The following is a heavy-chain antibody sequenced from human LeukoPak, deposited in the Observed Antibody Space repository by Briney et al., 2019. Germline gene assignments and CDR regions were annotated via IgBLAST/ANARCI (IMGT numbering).Heavy chain of an antibody. Sequence: PGGSLRLSCAASGFTITDHHMDWVRQAPGKGLEWVGRSKITKPNSCTTEYAASVKGRFTISRDDSKNSLYLQLNSLKTEDTAVYYCARVVTTGSGWYNFDNWGQGTLVTVSS. CDR1: GFTITDHH. D-gene: IGHD6-13*01. CDR3: ARVVTTGSGWYNFDN. V-gene: IGHV3-72*01. J-gene: IGHJ4*02. CDR2: SKITKPNSCTT.